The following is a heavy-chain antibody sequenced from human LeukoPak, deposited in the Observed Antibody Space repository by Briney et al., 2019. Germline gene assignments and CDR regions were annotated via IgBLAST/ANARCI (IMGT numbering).Heavy chain of an antibody. V-gene: IGHV1-18*01. CDR3: ARIHDYGDDSDY. J-gene: IGHJ4*02. CDR2: ISAYNGNT. D-gene: IGHD4-17*01. CDR1: GYTFTSYG. Sequence: ASVKVSCKASGYTFTSYGISWVRQAPGQGLEWMGWISAYNGNTNYAQKFQGRVTMTRDMSTSTVYMELSSLRSEDTAVYYCARIHDYGDDSDYWGQGTLVTVSS.